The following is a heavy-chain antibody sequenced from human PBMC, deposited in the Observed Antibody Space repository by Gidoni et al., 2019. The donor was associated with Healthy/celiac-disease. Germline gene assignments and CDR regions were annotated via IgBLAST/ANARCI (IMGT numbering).Heavy chain of an antibody. CDR3: ARDTTRASYSSSWYEWYFDY. D-gene: IGHD6-13*01. V-gene: IGHV3-30-3*01. CDR1: GFTFSSYA. Sequence: QVQLVESGGGVVQPGRSLRLSCAASGFTFSSYAMHWFRQAPAKGLAWVAVISYDGSNKYYADSVKGRFTISRDNSKNALYLQMNSLRAEDTSVYYCARDTTRASYSSSWYEWYFDYWGQGTLVTVSS. J-gene: IGHJ4*02. CDR2: ISYDGSNK.